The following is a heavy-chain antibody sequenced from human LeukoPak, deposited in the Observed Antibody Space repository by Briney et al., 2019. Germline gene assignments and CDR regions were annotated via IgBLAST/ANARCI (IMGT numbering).Heavy chain of an antibody. CDR1: GATFSYYA. V-gene: IGHV1-69*01. D-gene: IGHD2-8*01. CDR3: AREYCTNGVCSTGPEY. CDR2: IIPIFGTT. J-gene: IGHJ4*02. Sequence: GSSVKVSCKASGATFSYYAISWVRQAPGQGREWVGGIIPIFGTTNYTQKFQGRVTITADESTSTGYMELRSLRSEDTAVYFCAREYCTNGVCSTGPEYWGQGTLVTVSS.